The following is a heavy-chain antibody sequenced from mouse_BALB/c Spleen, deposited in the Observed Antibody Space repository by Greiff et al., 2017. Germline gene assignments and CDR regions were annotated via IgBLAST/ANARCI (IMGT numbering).Heavy chain of an antibody. CDR3: AYIYYDAMDY. V-gene: IGHV14-3*02. Sequence: VQLQQSGAELVKPGASVKLSCTASGFNIKDTYMHWVKQRPEQGLEWIGRIDPANGNTKYDPKFQGKATITADTSSNTAYLQLSSLTSEDTAVYYCAYIYYDAMDYWGQGTSVTVSS. J-gene: IGHJ4*01. D-gene: IGHD2-4*01. CDR2: IDPANGNT. CDR1: GFNIKDTY.